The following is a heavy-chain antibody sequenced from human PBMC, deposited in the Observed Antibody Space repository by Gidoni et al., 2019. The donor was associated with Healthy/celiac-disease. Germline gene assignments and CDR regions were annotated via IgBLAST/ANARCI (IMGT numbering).Heavy chain of an antibody. J-gene: IGHJ4*02. V-gene: IGHV3-74*01. CDR3: ARGYYDFWSGYQLDY. D-gene: IGHD3-3*01. Sequence: EVQLVESGGGLVQPGGSLSLSCAASGFTLSSYWMHWVRQAPGQGLVWVSRINSDGSSTSYADSVKGRFTISRDNAKNTLYLQMNSLRAEDTAVYYCARGYYDFWSGYQLDYWGQGTLVTVSS. CDR2: INSDGSST. CDR1: GFTLSSYW.